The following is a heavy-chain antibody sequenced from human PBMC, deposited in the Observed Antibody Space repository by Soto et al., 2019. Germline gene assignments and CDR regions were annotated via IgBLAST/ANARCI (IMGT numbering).Heavy chain of an antibody. V-gene: IGHV3-23*01. J-gene: IGHJ4*02. CDR3: AKDRFGIVGPVDY. CDR2: INGSGGNT. CDR1: GLIFSDYA. D-gene: IGHD1-26*01. Sequence: EVQLLESGGDLVQPGGSLRLSCAASGLIFSDYAMSWVRQAPGKGLECVACINGSGGNTFYADSVKGRFTISRDNSKNTLSLHMNSLRVDDTAVYFCAKDRFGIVGPVDYWGQGTLATVSS.